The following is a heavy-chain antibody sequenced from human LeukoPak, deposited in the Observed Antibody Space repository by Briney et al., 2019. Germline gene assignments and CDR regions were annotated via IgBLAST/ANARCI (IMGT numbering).Heavy chain of an antibody. D-gene: IGHD3-3*01. V-gene: IGHV5-51*01. CDR2: IYPGDSDT. J-gene: IGHJ4*02. Sequence: GESLKISCKGSGYSFTSYWIGWVRQMPGKGLEWMGIIYPGDSDTRYSPSFQGQVTISAAKSISTAYLQWSSLKASDTAMYYCARLYYDFWSGYVFDYWGQGTLVTVSS. CDR1: GYSFTSYW. CDR3: ARLYYDFWSGYVFDY.